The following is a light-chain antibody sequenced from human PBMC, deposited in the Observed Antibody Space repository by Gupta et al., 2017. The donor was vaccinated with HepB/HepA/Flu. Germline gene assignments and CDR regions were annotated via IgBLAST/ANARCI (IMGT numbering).Light chain of an antibody. Sequence: VSAAPVQRVTISCSGSTSNIGNNYVSWYQQLPGTAPKLLMFEDIKRPSGIPDRFSGSKSGTSATLGITGLQTGDEADYYCGTWDSSLSVWVFGAGTKLTVL. CDR1: TSNIGNNY. CDR2: EDI. V-gene: IGLV1-51*02. CDR3: GTWDSSLSVWV. J-gene: IGLJ3*02.